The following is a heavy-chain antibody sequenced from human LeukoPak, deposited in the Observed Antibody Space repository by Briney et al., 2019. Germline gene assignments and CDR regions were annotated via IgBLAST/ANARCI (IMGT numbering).Heavy chain of an antibody. V-gene: IGHV3-7*03. CDR1: GFTFSSYW. D-gene: IGHD6-6*01. Sequence: GGSLRLSCAASGFTFSSYWMNWARQAPGKGLEWVASINHNGNVNYYVDSEKGRFTISRDNAKNSLYLQMNSLRAEDTAVYYCASGTRPDAFDIWGQGTMVTVSS. J-gene: IGHJ3*02. CDR3: ASGTRPDAFDI. CDR2: INHNGNVN.